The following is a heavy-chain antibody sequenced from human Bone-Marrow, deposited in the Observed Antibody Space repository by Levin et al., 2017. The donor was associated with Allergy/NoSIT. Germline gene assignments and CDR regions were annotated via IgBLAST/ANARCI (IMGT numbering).Heavy chain of an antibody. J-gene: IGHJ4*02. CDR3: ARDRTCNGGSCYGS. D-gene: IGHD2-15*01. CDR1: GFTVNNNF. CDR2: IYSVGVT. V-gene: IGHV3-53*01. Sequence: GGSLRLSCAASGFTVNNNFMLWFRQAPGKGLEWVSLIYSVGVTHYADSVKGRFTISRDSSKNTLYLQMNSLRPEDTAVYYCARDRTCNGGSCYGSWGQGTLVTVSS.